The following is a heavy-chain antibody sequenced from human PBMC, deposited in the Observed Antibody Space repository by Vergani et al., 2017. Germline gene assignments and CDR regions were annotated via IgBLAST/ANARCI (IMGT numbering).Heavy chain of an antibody. J-gene: IGHJ4*02. D-gene: IGHD3-22*01. CDR1: GGSISSSSYY. CDR2: IYYSGST. Sequence: QLQLQESGPGLVKPSETLSLTCTVSGGSISSSSYYWGWIRQPPGKGLEWIGSIYYSGSTYYNPSLKSRVTISVDTSKNQFSLKLSSVTAADTAVYYCAXRATYYDSSGYYDGFDYWGQGTLVTVSS. CDR3: AXRATYYDSSGYYDGFDY. V-gene: IGHV4-39*01.